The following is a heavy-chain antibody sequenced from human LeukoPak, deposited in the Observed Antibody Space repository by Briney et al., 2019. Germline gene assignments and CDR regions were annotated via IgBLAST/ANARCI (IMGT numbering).Heavy chain of an antibody. CDR3: ARSSSRGMDFRH. CDR1: GFNVETNY. D-gene: IGHD6-19*01. CDR2: IRSGGTT. V-gene: IGHV3-66*01. J-gene: IGHJ1*01. Sequence: GGSLRLSCVVFGFNVETNYRSWVRQAPGKGLEWVSVIRSGGTTHYADSVKGRFTISRDDSKNTLFLQMTSLSAEDTAVYYCARSSSRGMDFRHWGQGTLVTVSS.